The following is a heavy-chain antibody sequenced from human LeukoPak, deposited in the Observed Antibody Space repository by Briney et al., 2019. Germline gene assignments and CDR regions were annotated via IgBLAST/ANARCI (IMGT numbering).Heavy chain of an antibody. D-gene: IGHD6-6*01. CDR2: INQDGSEK. CDR1: GFTFSSYW. V-gene: IGHV3-7*01. CDR3: VREGAYSTSSPAGY. J-gene: IGHJ4*02. Sequence: PGGSLRLSCAASGFTFSSYWMSWVRQAPGKRLEWVANINQDGSEKYYVDSVKGRFIISRDNARNSLFLQMSILTAEDTAIYYCVREGAYSTSSPAGYWGQGTLVSVSS.